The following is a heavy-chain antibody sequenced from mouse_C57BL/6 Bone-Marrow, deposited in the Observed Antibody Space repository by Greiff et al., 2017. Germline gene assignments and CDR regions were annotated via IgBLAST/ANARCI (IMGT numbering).Heavy chain of an antibody. Sequence: VQLQQPGAELVMPGASVKLSCKASGYTFTSYWMHWVKQRPGQGLEWIGEIDPSDSYTNYNQKFKGKSTLTVDKSSSTAYMQLSSLTSEDSAVYYCAYYDYDEGYYFDYWGQGTTLTVSS. D-gene: IGHD2-4*01. CDR3: AYYDYDEGYYFDY. J-gene: IGHJ2*01. CDR1: GYTFTSYW. CDR2: IDPSDSYT. V-gene: IGHV1-69*01.